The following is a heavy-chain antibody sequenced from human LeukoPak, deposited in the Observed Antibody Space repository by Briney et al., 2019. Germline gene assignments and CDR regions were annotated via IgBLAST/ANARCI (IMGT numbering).Heavy chain of an antibody. D-gene: IGHD6-13*01. V-gene: IGHV4-59*01. CDR2: IYYSGST. CDR1: GGSISSYY. J-gene: IGHJ4*02. Sequence: SETLSLTCTVSGGSISSYYWSWIRQPPGKGLEWIGYIYYSGSTNYNPSLKSRVTISVDTSKNQFSLKLSSVTAADTAVYYCARVAYSSSWSPTYYFDXRXQGTLVTVSS. CDR3: ARVAYSSSWSPTYYFDX.